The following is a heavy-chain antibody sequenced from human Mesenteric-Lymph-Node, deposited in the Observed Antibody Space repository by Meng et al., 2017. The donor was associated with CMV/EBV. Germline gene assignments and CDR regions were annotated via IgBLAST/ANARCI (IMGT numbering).Heavy chain of an antibody. Sequence: SETLSLTCTVSGGSINNYYWSWIRQPPEKGLEWIGYIYYSGSTNYNPSLKSRVTISVDTSKNQFSLRLSSVTAADTAVYYCARHGVVPAAISYYGMDVWGQGTTVTVSS. CDR2: IYYSGST. V-gene: IGHV4-59*08. D-gene: IGHD2-2*01. CDR3: ARHGVVPAAISYYGMDV. J-gene: IGHJ6*02. CDR1: GGSINNYY.